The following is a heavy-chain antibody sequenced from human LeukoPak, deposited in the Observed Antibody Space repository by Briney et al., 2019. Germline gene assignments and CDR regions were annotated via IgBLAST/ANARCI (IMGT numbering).Heavy chain of an antibody. J-gene: IGHJ4*02. CDR3: ARDYNWNDPVY. Sequence: GRSLRLSCAASGFTFSSYGMHWVRQAPGKGLEWVAVIWYDGSNKYYADSVKGRFTISRDNSKNTLYLQMNNLRAEDTAVYYCARDYNWNDPVYWGQGTLVTVSS. CDR2: IWYDGSNK. CDR1: GFTFSSYG. D-gene: IGHD1-20*01. V-gene: IGHV3-33*01.